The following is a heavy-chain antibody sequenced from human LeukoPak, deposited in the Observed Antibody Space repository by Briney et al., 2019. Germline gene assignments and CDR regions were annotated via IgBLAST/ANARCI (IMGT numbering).Heavy chain of an antibody. CDR3: ARAGWFGELYGPLDF. CDR2: INHSGNT. J-gene: IGHJ4*02. V-gene: IGHV4-34*01. CDR1: GESFNNYY. D-gene: IGHD3-10*01. Sequence: SETLSLTCAVYGESFNNYYWTWIRQSPGNGLEWIGEINHSGNTNYYPSLKSRVTISVDPSKNQLSLKLTSVIVADTAIYYCARAGWFGELYGPLDFWGQGTLVTVSS.